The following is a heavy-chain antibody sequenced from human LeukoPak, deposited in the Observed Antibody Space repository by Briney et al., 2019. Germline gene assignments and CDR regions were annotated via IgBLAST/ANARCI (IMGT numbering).Heavy chain of an antibody. CDR3: ARDLN. V-gene: IGHV3-21*01. CDR1: GFTFSDYS. Sequence: PGGSLRLSCAASGFTFSDYSMNWVRQAPGKGREWISSIGGSGSYIYYADSVKGRFTISRDNARKSLYLQMSSLTTEDTAVYYCARDLNWGRGTLVTVSS. CDR2: IGGSGSYI. J-gene: IGHJ4*02.